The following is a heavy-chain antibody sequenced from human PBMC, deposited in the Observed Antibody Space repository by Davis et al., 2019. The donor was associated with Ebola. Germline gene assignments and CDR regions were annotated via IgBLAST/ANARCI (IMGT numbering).Heavy chain of an antibody. D-gene: IGHD3-10*01. V-gene: IGHV4-34*01. CDR1: GWSFSGYY. CDR2: INHSGST. J-gene: IGHJ4*02. Sequence: SETLSLPCALYGWSFSGYYWSWIRQPPGKGLEWIGEINHSGSTNHNPSLKSRVTISVDTSKNQFSLKLSSVTAADTAVYYCARGRSYYYGSGTYWGYWGQGTLVTVSS. CDR3: ARGRSYYYGSGTYWGY.